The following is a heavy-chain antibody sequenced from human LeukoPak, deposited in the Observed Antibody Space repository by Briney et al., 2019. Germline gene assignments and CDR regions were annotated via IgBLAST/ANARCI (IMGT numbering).Heavy chain of an antibody. Sequence: GGSLRLSCAASGFTFSTYVMHWVRQAPGKGLEFVAATSDNGDRTFYPISVKGRFIISRDNSKNTLYLQMGSLRPEDTAVYFCASIDATPIWGQGTLVTVSS. CDR1: GFTFSTYV. CDR3: ASIDATPI. D-gene: IGHD1-26*01. CDR2: TSDNGDRT. V-gene: IGHV3-64*01. J-gene: IGHJ4*02.